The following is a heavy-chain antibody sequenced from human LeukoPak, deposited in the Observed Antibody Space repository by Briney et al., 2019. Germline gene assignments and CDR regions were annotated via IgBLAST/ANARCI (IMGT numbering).Heavy chain of an antibody. V-gene: IGHV4-59*01. J-gene: IGHJ4*02. CDR2: IYYSGST. Sequence: PSETLSLTCTGSGGSISSYYWSWIRQPPGKGLEWIGYIYYSGSTNYNPSLKSRVTISVDTSKNQFSLKLSSVTAADTAVYYCARGGQLWQPIDYWGQGTLVTVSS. D-gene: IGHD5-18*01. CDR1: GGSISSYY. CDR3: ARGGQLWQPIDY.